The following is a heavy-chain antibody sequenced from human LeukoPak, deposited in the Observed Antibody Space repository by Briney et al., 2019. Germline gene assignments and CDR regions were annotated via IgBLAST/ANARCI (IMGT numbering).Heavy chain of an antibody. CDR1: GASISGSGYY. V-gene: IGHV4-39*01. J-gene: IGHJ4*02. D-gene: IGHD1-26*01. CDR2: IYYTGST. Sequence: SETLSLTCAVSGASISGSGYYLGWIRQPPWKGLEWIGNIYYTGSTYYNASLQSRVTISIDTSKNQFSLRLNSVTAADTAMYYCVKSGGYGLIDYWGQGTLVTVSS. CDR3: VKSGGYGLIDY.